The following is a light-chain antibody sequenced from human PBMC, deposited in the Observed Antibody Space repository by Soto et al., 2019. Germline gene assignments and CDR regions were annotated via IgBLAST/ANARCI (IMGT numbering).Light chain of an antibody. Sequence: EIVRTQSPATLSVSPFESVTLSCRASQSVASNLAWYQQRPGQAPSLLIYGASTRAPGIPARFSGSGSGTDFTLTISSLQSEDFAVYHCQHYNNWPITFGQGTRLEIK. CDR3: QHYNNWPIT. V-gene: IGKV3-15*01. J-gene: IGKJ5*01. CDR2: GAS. CDR1: QSVASN.